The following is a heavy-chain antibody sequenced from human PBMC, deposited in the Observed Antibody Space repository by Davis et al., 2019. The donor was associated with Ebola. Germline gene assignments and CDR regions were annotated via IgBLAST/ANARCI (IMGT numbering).Heavy chain of an antibody. CDR3: ARDEDV. V-gene: IGHV1-3*01. CDR1: GYIFTRYS. J-gene: IGHJ6*02. CDR2: INDGNGDT. Sequence: ASVKVSCKTSGYIFTRYSIHWVRQAPGEGLEWVGWINDGNGDTKCSQKFQGRVTFTRDASASTAYMELSSLRSEDTAMYYCARDEDVWGQGTTVTVSS.